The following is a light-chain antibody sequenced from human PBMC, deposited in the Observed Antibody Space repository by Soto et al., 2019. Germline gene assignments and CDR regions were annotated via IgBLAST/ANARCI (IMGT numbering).Light chain of an antibody. J-gene: IGKJ1*01. Sequence: DIQMTQSPSSLSASVGDRVTITCRASQGISNYLAWYQQQPGKVPKLLIYSASLLQSGDPSRFSGSGSGTDFTLTISSLQPDDVATYYCQNLNRAPRTFGPGTQEEI. V-gene: IGKV1-27*01. CDR3: QNLNRAPRT. CDR2: SAS. CDR1: QGISNY.